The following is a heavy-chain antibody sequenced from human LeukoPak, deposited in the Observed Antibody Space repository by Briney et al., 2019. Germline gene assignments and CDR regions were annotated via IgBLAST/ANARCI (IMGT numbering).Heavy chain of an antibody. J-gene: IGHJ6*02. Sequence: SQTLSLTCAISGGSVSSNSAAWNWIRQSPSRGLEWLGRTFYRSKWYNDYAVSVKGRITINPDTSKNQFSLQLNSVTPEDTAVYYCARVPGDLLYGMDVWGQGTTVTASS. D-gene: IGHD7-27*01. V-gene: IGHV6-1*01. CDR2: TFYRSKWYN. CDR1: GGSVSSNSAA. CDR3: ARVPGDLLYGMDV.